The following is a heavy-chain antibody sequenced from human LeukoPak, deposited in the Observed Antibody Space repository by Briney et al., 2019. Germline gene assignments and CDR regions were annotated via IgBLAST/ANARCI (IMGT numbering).Heavy chain of an antibody. D-gene: IGHD2-15*01. CDR2: ISSRGSTI. J-gene: IGHJ6*02. Sequence: GGSPRLSCAASGFTFSTYSMNWVRQAPGKGLEWVSYISSRGSTIYYADSVKGRFTISRDNAKNSLYLQMNSLRADDTAVYYCATSGYCTGGSCSPQYYYYGMDVWGQGTTVTVSS. CDR1: GFTFSTYS. V-gene: IGHV3-48*04. CDR3: ATSGYCTGGSCSPQYYYYGMDV.